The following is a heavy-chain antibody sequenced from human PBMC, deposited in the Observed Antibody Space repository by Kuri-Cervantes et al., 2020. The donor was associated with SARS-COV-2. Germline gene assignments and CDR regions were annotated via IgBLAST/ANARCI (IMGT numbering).Heavy chain of an antibody. CDR2: INHSGST. V-gene: IGHV4-34*01. J-gene: IGHJ6*03. CDR3: ARQYDFWSPAYYYYYYMDV. CDR1: GGSFSGYY. Sequence: SQTLSLTCAVYGGSFSGYYWSWIRRPPGKGLEWIGEINHSGSTNYNPSLKSRVTISVDTSKNQFSLKLSSVTAADTAVYYCARQYDFWSPAYYYYYYMDVWGKGTTVTVSS. D-gene: IGHD3-3*01.